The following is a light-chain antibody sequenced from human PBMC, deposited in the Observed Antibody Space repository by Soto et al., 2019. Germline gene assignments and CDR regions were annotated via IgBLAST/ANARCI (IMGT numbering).Light chain of an antibody. CDR3: CSYADTGTYV. J-gene: IGLJ1*01. CDR2: EVS. CDR1: SSDVGSYNV. V-gene: IGLV2-23*02. Sequence: QSALTQPASVSGSPGQSITISCTGTSSDVGSYNVVSWYQQHPGKAPNLMIYEVSKRPSGVSNRFSGSKSGNTASLTISGLQSEDEADYYCCSYADTGTYVFGTGTKVTVL.